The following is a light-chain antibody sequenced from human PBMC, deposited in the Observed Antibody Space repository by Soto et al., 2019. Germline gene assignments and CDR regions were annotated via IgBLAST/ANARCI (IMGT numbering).Light chain of an antibody. CDR1: QSVSSSY. CDR2: DAS. J-gene: IGKJ4*01. V-gene: IGKV3D-15*01. Sequence: EIVLAQSPGPLSFSPREKTTLSCRAIQSVSSSYLAWYQQKPGQAPRLLIYDASTRATGIPARFSGSGSGTEFTLTISSLQSKDFAVYYCQQYNNWHPLTFGGGTKVDIK. CDR3: QQYNNWHPLT.